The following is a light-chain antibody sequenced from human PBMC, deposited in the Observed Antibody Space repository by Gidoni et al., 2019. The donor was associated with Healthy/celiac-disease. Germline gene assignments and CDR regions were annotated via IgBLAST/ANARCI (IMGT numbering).Light chain of an antibody. Sequence: QSVLTQPPSVSGAPGQRVTISCPGSSSNIGAGYDVHWYQQLPGTAPKLLIYGNSNRPSGVPERFSGSKSGNSASLAITGLQAEDEADYYCQSYDSSHVVFGGGTKLTVL. CDR1: SSNIGAGYD. V-gene: IGLV1-40*01. CDR3: QSYDSSHVV. CDR2: GNS. J-gene: IGLJ2*01.